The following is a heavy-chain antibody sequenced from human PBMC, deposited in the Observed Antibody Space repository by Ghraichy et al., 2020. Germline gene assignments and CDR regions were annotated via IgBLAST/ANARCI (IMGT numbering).Heavy chain of an antibody. CDR3: ARGSKVVRFFYYDGMDV. V-gene: IGHV3-48*02. J-gene: IGHJ6*02. D-gene: IGHD4-23*01. CDR1: GFPFSSYS. Sequence: VKVSCVGSGFPFSSYSMNWVRQSPGKGLEWVSYITSSSRTISYADSVKGRFTISRDNAQNSLYLQMSSLRDEDTAVYYCARGSKVVRFFYYDGMDVWGQGTTVTVSS. CDR2: ITSSSRTI.